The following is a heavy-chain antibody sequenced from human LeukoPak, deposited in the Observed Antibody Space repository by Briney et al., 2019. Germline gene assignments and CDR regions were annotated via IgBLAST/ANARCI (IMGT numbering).Heavy chain of an antibody. V-gene: IGHV1-69*01. CDR1: GGTFSSYA. Sequence: GSSVKVSCKASGGTFSSYAISWVRQAPGQGLEWMGGIIPIFGTANYAQKFQGRVTITADESTSTAYMELSSLRSEDTAVYYCARDRGYYYDSSGYHEFDHWGQGTLVTVSS. CDR2: IIPIFGTA. J-gene: IGHJ4*02. D-gene: IGHD3-22*01. CDR3: ARDRGYYYDSSGYHEFDH.